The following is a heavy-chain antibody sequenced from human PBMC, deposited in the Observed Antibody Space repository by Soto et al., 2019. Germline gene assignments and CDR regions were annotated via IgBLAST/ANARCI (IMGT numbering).Heavy chain of an antibody. D-gene: IGHD1-26*01. CDR1: GGSLNSYY. Sequence: CTVSGGSLNSYYWSWVRPPPRKGLEGVGGIYYNGSPNYNPPPKSRVTISVDTSKNPFSPKLSSLAAAGTALDSRAGGGDSGTPVVWGQETLVTVSS. CDR3: AGGGDSGTPVV. J-gene: IGHJ4*02. V-gene: IGHV4-59*12. CDR2: IYYNGSP.